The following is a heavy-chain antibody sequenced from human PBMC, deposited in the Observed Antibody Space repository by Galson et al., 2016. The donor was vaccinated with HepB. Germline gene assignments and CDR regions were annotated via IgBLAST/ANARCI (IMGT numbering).Heavy chain of an antibody. J-gene: IGHJ4*02. D-gene: IGHD4-17*01. CDR3: AMSKGGVTTGLDY. V-gene: IGHV1-24*01. CDR2: FDPEDGET. CDR1: GYTPTELS. Sequence: SVKVSCKVSGYTPTELSIHWVRQAPGKGLEWMGGFDPEDGETIYAQKFQGRVTMTEDTSTDTAYMELSSLRSEDTAVYYCAMSKGGVTTGLDYWGQGTLVTVSS.